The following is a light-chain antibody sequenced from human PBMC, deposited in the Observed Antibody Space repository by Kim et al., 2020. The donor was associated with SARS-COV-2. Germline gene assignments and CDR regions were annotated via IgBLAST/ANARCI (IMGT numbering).Light chain of an antibody. Sequence: EIVLTQSPGTLSLSPGERATLSCRASQSIKSRYLAWYQQKPGQAPRLLIYGASRRTTGTPDRFSGSGSGTDFTLTISRLEPEDFEMYYCHQYGNSPLTFGGGTKVDIK. CDR1: QSIKSRY. CDR2: GAS. CDR3: HQYGNSPLT. V-gene: IGKV3-20*01. J-gene: IGKJ4*01.